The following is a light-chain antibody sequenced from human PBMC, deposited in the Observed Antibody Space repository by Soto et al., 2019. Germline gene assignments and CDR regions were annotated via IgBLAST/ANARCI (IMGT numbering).Light chain of an antibody. Sequence: DIVMTQSPLSLPVTPGEPASISCRSSQSLLHSNGYNYLDWYLQKPGQSPQLLIYLGSNRASGVPERFSGSGSGTDFTLKISRVEAEDVGVYYCMQALQTPPTFGQGTRLESK. J-gene: IGKJ5*01. CDR1: QSLLHSNGYNY. CDR2: LGS. V-gene: IGKV2-28*01. CDR3: MQALQTPPT.